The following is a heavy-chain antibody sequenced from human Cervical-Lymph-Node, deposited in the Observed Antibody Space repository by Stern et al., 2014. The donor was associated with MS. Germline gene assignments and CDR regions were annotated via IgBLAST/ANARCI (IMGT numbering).Heavy chain of an antibody. Sequence: EMQLVESGGDLVQPGGSLRLSCAASGFTFNKYAMNWVRQAPGKGLEWVSTISGRGGSIYYAESVKGRFTISRDNSENTLYLQMHSLRAEDTAIYYCAKQYFDSSGYSYYYGMDVWGQGTTVTVSS. J-gene: IGHJ6*02. V-gene: IGHV3-23*04. CDR1: GFTFNKYA. CDR2: ISGRGGSI. D-gene: IGHD3-22*01. CDR3: AKQYFDSSGYSYYYGMDV.